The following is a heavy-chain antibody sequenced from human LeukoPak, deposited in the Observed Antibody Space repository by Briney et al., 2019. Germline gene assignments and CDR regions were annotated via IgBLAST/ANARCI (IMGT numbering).Heavy chain of an antibody. J-gene: IGHJ5*02. CDR3: ARGGGYSSSWYWFED. CDR2: IYYSGST. V-gene: IGHV4-59*08. D-gene: IGHD6-13*01. Sequence: SETLSLTCTVSGGSISSYYWSWIRQPPGKGLEWIGYIYYSGSTNYNPPLKSRVTISVDTSKNQFSLKLSSVTAADTAVYYCARGGGYSSSWYWFEDWGQGTLVTVSS. CDR1: GGSISSYY.